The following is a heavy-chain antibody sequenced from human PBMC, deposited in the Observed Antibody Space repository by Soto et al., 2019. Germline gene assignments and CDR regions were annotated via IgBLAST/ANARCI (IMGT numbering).Heavy chain of an antibody. CDR1: GGSVGSGHYY. CDR2: IYYSGTT. J-gene: IGHJ5*02. CDR3: ARDVVRGVADNWFDP. D-gene: IGHD3-10*01. V-gene: IGHV4-61*01. Sequence: ETLSLTCTVSGGSVGSGHYYWSWIRQPPGEGLEWIAYIYYSGTTNYNPSLKSRVAISLDTSKNQVSLKLTSVTAADTATYYCARDVVRGVADNWFDPWGPGVVVTVSS.